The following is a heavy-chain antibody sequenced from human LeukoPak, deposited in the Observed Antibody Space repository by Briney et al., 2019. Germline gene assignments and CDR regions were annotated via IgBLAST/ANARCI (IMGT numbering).Heavy chain of an antibody. CDR2: IKQDGSEK. CDR3: GRWRTTFDP. Sequence: PGGSLRLSCAASGFTFSSYWMSWVHQAPGKGLEWVANIKQDGSEKYYVDSVKGRFTVSRDNAKNSLYLQMNSLRAEDTAVYYCGRWRTTFDPWGQGTLVTVSS. CDR1: GFTFSSYW. J-gene: IGHJ5*02. D-gene: IGHD4-23*01. V-gene: IGHV3-7*01.